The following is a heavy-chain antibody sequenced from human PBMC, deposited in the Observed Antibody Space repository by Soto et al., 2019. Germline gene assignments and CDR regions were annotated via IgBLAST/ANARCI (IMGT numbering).Heavy chain of an antibody. D-gene: IGHD2-2*03. Sequence: PGESLKISCKGSGYSFTSYWISWVRQMPGKGLEWMGRIDPSDSYTNYSPSFQGHVTISADKSIGTAYLQWSSLKASDTAMYYCARRDGYCSSTSCPSYYYYGMDVWGQGTTVTVSS. CDR3: ARRDGYCSSTSCPSYYYYGMDV. CDR1: GYSFTSYW. V-gene: IGHV5-10-1*01. J-gene: IGHJ6*02. CDR2: IDPSDSYT.